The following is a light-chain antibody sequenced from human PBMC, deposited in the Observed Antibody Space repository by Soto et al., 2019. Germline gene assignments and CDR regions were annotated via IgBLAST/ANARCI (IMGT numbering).Light chain of an antibody. V-gene: IGKV1-27*01. J-gene: IGKJ4*01. CDR1: QGISNY. CDR3: QKYNSAPRT. CDR2: AAS. Sequence: DFQMTQAPSSLSASVGDRVTITCRASQGISNYLDWYQQKPGKVPKLLIYAASILQSGVPSRFSGSGSGTDITLTISSLQPEDVANYYCQKYNSAPRTCGGGTKVEIK.